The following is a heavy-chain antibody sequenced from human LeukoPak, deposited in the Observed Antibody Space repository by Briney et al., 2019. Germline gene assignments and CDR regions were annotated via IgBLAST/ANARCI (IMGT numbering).Heavy chain of an antibody. D-gene: IGHD5-24*01. CDR2: INPNSGGT. CDR3: ARSWLQLPAENY. Sequence: ASVKVSCKAPGYTFTGYYMHWVRQAPGQGLEWMGWINPNSGGTNYAQKFQGRVTMTRDTSISTAYMELSRLRSDDTAVYYCARSWLQLPAENYWGQGTLVTVSS. V-gene: IGHV1-2*02. CDR1: GYTFTGYY. J-gene: IGHJ4*02.